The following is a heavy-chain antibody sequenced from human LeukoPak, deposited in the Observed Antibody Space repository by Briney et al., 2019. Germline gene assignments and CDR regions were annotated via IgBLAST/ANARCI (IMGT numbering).Heavy chain of an antibody. CDR3: ARELLNAPTPGAY. V-gene: IGHV4-4*03. CDR2: VHRSGST. J-gene: IGHJ4*02. Sequence: PETLSLTCAVSIDSTNGNYWSWVRQSPGKGLEWIGEVHRSGSTNYKPPLKRRVTISIDRSKDQISLDLTSVTAADTAVYYCARELLNAPTPGAYWGQGTPVTVSS. CDR1: IDSTNGNY. D-gene: IGHD2-21*01.